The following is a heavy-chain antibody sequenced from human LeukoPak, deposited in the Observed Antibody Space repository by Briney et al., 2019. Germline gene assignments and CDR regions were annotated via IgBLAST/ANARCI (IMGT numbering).Heavy chain of an antibody. J-gene: IGHJ3*02. V-gene: IGHV4-39*07. CDR3: ARDSIRRLHLNAFDI. CDR2: IYYSGST. D-gene: IGHD4-11*01. Sequence: SETLSLTCTVSGGSISSGSYYWGWIRQPPGKGLEWIGSIYYSGSTYYNPSLKSRVTISVDTSKNQFSLKLSSVTAADTAVYYCARDSIRRLHLNAFDIWGQGTMVTVSS. CDR1: GGSISSGSYY.